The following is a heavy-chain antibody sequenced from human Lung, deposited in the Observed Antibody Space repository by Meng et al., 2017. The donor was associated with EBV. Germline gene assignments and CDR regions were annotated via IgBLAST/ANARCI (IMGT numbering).Heavy chain of an antibody. Sequence: QLQLEDWGQGLVKPSETLSLTCTVSGGSISSSSYYWAWIRQPPGEGLEWIGSVVYSGTTYYTSSLKSRVSISVDTSKNQFSLKLSSVTAADTAVYYCARHHHSPTFDYWGQGTLVTVSS. V-gene: IGHV4-39*01. CDR3: ARHHHSPTFDY. J-gene: IGHJ4*02. CDR2: VVYSGTT. CDR1: GGSISSSSYY. D-gene: IGHD1-14*01.